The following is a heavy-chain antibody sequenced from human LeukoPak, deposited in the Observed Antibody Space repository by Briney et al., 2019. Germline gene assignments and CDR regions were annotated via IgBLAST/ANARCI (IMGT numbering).Heavy chain of an antibody. J-gene: IGHJ4*02. Sequence: SETLSPTCTVSGGSISSYYWSWIRQPPGKGLEWIGYIYYSGSTNYNPSLKSRVTISVDTSKNQFSLKLSSVTAADTAVYYCARVTRRGYRTTPFDYWGQGTLVTVSS. D-gene: IGHD1-14*01. V-gene: IGHV4-59*01. CDR2: IYYSGST. CDR3: ARVTRRGYRTTPFDY. CDR1: GGSISSYY.